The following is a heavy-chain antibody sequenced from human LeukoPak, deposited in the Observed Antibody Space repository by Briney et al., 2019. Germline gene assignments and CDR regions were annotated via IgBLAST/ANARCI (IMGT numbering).Heavy chain of an antibody. J-gene: IGHJ6*02. CDR3: ARAYCSSTSCSHPDYYYGMDV. D-gene: IGHD2-2*01. CDR2: INPNSGGT. CDR1: GYTFTGYY. V-gene: IGHV1-2*02. Sequence: GASVKVSCKASGYTFTGYYMHWVRQAPGQGLEWMGWINPNSGGTNYAQKFQGRVTMTRDTSIGTAYMELSRLRSDDTAVYYCARAYCSSTSCSHPDYYYGMDVWGQGTTVTVSS.